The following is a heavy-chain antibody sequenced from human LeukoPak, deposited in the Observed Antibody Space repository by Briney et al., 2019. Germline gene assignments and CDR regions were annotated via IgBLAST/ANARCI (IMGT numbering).Heavy chain of an antibody. V-gene: IGHV3-53*05. D-gene: IGHD2-2*01. CDR1: GFNVSTNY. CDR2: LYTGYST. Sequence: PGGSLRLSCAASGFNVSTNYMAWVRQAPGKGLEWVSILYTGYSTYYADSVKGRFTISRDNAKNSLYLQMNSLRPEDTALYYCVKGFCSTITCYGLDPWGHGILVTVSS. CDR3: VKGFCSTITCYGLDP. J-gene: IGHJ5*02.